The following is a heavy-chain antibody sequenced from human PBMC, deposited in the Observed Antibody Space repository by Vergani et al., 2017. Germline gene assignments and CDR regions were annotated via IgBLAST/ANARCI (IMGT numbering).Heavy chain of an antibody. CDR1: GGSISSGGYY. J-gene: IGHJ6*02. D-gene: IGHD3-10*01. Sequence: QVQLQESGPGLVKPSQTLSLTCTVSGGSISSGGYYWSWIRQHPGKGLEWIGYIYYSGSTYYNPSLKSRVTISVYTSKNQFSLKLSSVTAADTAVYYCARVRFGELSYYYYGMDVWGQGTTVTVSS. V-gene: IGHV4-31*03. CDR2: IYYSGST. CDR3: ARVRFGELSYYYYGMDV.